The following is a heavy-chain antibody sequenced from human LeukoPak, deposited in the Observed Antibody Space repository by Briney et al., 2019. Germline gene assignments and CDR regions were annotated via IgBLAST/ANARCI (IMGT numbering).Heavy chain of an antibody. Sequence: GGSLRLSCAASGFTFSSSWMNWVRQAPGKGLEWVANIKPDGSEKYSVDSVKGRFTISRDNAKNSLYLQMNSLRVKDTAVYYCARRDSLNSYWGQGTLVTVSS. D-gene: IGHD3-22*01. CDR2: IKPDGSEK. V-gene: IGHV3-7*01. CDR3: ARRDSLNSY. J-gene: IGHJ4*02. CDR1: GFTFSSSW.